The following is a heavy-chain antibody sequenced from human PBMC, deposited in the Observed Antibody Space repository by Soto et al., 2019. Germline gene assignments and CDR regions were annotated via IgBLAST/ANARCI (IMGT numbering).Heavy chain of an antibody. Sequence: PSETLSLTCVVSGYSISSGYYWAWVRQPPGKELEWIGSIYHSGKTYYKPSLRSRVTVSVDTSKNQYSMKLISVTDADTAEYYCARDKRVTRRGGWFDPWGQGTLVTVS. CDR3: ARDKRVTRRGGWFDP. V-gene: IGHV4-38-2*02. J-gene: IGHJ5*02. D-gene: IGHD2-15*01. CDR1: GYSISSGYY. CDR2: IYHSGKT.